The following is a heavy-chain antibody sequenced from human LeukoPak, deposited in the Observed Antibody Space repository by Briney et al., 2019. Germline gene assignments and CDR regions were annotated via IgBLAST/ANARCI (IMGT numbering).Heavy chain of an antibody. V-gene: IGHV3-7*01. Sequence: GGSLRLSCAASGFTFSSYWMSWVRQAPGEGLEWVANIKEDGSEKYYVDSVKGRFTISRDNAKNSLYLQMHSLRAEDTALYYCVRDRDPLTILSDYWGQGTLVTVSS. D-gene: IGHD3-9*01. CDR1: GFTFSSYW. CDR3: VRDRDPLTILSDY. J-gene: IGHJ4*02. CDR2: IKEDGSEK.